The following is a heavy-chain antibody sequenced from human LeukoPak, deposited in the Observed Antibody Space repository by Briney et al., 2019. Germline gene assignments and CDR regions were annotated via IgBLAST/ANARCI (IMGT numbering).Heavy chain of an antibody. CDR3: ARGQGMYYYDSSGYDNYFDY. V-gene: IGHV1-46*01. CDR1: GYTFTSYY. Sequence: GASVKVSCKASGYTFTSYYMHWVRQAPGQGLEWMGIINPSGGSTSYAQKFQGRVTMTRDTSTSTVYMELSSLRSEDTAVYYCARGQGMYYYDSSGYDNYFDYWGQGTLVTVSS. D-gene: IGHD3-22*01. J-gene: IGHJ4*02. CDR2: INPSGGST.